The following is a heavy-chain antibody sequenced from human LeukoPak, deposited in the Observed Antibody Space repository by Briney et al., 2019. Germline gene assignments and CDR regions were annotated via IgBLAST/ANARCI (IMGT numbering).Heavy chain of an antibody. D-gene: IGHD6-19*01. CDR1: GGSVSSGSYY. J-gene: IGHJ6*02. CDR2: IYYSGST. Sequence: SETLSLTCTVSGGSVSSGSYYWIWIRQHPGKGLEWIGYIYYSGSTYYNPSLKSRVTISVDTSKNQFSLKLSSVTAADTAVYYCARHGVAVAGTTPPGGMDVWGQGTTVTVSS. V-gene: IGHV4-31*03. CDR3: ARHGVAVAGTTPPGGMDV.